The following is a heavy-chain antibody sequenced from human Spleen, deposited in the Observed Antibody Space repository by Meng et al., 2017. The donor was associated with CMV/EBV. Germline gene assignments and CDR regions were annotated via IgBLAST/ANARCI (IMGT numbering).Heavy chain of an antibody. CDR1: GGSISSYGYC. D-gene: IGHD2-21*02. CDR2: IDDSGTT. CDR3: ARGDAVTLYFGY. J-gene: IGHJ4*02. V-gene: IGHV4-31*02. Sequence: TVSGGSISSYGYCWTWIRQFPGKGLEWIGYIDDSGTTYYNPSRKSRVTISLETSENQFSLKLSSVTAADTAMYYCARGDAVTLYFGYWGQGSLVTVSS.